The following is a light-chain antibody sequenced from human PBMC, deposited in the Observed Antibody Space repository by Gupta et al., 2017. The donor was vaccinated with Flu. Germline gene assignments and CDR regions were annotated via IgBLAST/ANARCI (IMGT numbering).Light chain of an antibody. V-gene: IGLV4-69*01. CDR2: LNSDGSH. Sequence: QLVLTHSPSASASLGASVKLTCTLSSGHSSYAIAWHQQQPEKGPRYLMKLNSDGSHSKGAGIPDRFSGSSSGAERYLTISSLQSEDEADYYCQTWGTGIGVFGGGTKLTVL. J-gene: IGLJ3*02. CDR3: QTWGTGIGV. CDR1: SGHSSYA.